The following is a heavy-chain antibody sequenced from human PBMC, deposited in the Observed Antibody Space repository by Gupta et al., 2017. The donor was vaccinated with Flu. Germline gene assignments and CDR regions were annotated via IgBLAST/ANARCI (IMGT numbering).Heavy chain of an antibody. V-gene: IGHV3-30*04. CDR3: ASIGGHATGFDY. Sequence: TFSSFTMHWVRQAPGKGLEWVAVISSDGKYTYYADSVKGRFTLSRDNSKNTMYLQMDSLRAEETAVYYCASIGGHATGFDYWGQGTLVTVSS. D-gene: IGHD2-15*01. CDR1: TFSSFT. CDR2: ISSDGKYT. J-gene: IGHJ4*02.